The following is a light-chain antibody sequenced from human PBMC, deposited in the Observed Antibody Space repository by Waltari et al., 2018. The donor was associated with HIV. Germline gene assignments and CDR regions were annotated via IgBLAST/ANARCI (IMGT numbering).Light chain of an antibody. V-gene: IGKV3-15*01. J-gene: IGKJ1*01. CDR2: DAS. CDR1: QSVSNN. Sequence: EVVLTQSPGTVSVSPGERATLSCRTSQSVSNNLVWYQMKTGQAPRLVIYDASTRATGIPVRFSGSGSGTEFTLTISSLQSEDFAVYYCQQYNNWPRTFGRGTKVEI. CDR3: QQYNNWPRT.